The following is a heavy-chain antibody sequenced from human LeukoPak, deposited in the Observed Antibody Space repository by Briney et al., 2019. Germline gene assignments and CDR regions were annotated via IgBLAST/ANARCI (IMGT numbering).Heavy chain of an antibody. CDR1: GYTFTGYY. CDR2: INPNSGGT. D-gene: IGHD1-26*01. J-gene: IGHJ4*02. CDR3: ARGRYSGSYSPIDY. V-gene: IGHV1-2*02. Sequence: ASVKVSCKASGYTFTGYYMHWVRQAPGQGLEWMGWINPNSGGTNYAQKFQGRVTITRDTSASTAYMELSSLRSEDMAVYYCARGRYSGSYSPIDYWGQGTLVTVSS.